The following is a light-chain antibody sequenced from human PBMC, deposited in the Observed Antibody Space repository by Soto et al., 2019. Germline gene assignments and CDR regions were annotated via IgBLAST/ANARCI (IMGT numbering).Light chain of an antibody. CDR1: SSDVGGYNY. Sequence: QSVLTQPPSASGSPGQSVTISCTGTSSDVGGYNYVSWYQQHPGKAPKLMIYEVSKRPSGVPDRFSGSKSGNMASLTVSGLQAEDEADYYCSSYAGRYVFGTGTKVTVL. CDR3: SSYAGRYV. CDR2: EVS. V-gene: IGLV2-8*01. J-gene: IGLJ1*01.